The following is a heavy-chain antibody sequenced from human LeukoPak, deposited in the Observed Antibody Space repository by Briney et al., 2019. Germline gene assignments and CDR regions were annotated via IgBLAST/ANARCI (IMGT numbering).Heavy chain of an antibody. CDR1: GGSITSYY. CDR2: ISYSGST. V-gene: IGHV4-59*08. J-gene: IGHJ4*02. CDR3: ARHGGYSNGYARYFDY. Sequence: SETLSLTCTVSGGSITSYYWSWIRQPPRKGMEWIGYISYSGSTNYNPSLKSRVTISVDTSKNQFSLKLSSVTAADTAVYYCARHGGYSNGYARYFDYWGQGTQVTVSS. D-gene: IGHD5-18*01.